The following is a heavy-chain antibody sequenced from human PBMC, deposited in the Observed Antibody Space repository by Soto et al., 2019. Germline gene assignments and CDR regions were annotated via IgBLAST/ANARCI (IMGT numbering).Heavy chain of an antibody. CDR1: GFTFSSYA. D-gene: IGHD2-15*01. J-gene: IGHJ6*02. V-gene: IGHV3-30-3*01. CDR2: ISYDGSNK. Sequence: PGGSLRLSCAASGFTFSSYAMHWVRQAPGKGLEWVAVISYDGSNKYYADSVKGRFTISRDNSKNTLYLQMNSLRAEDTAVYYCARDLYCSGGSCYSYYYGMDVWGQGTTVTVSS. CDR3: ARDLYCSGGSCYSYYYGMDV.